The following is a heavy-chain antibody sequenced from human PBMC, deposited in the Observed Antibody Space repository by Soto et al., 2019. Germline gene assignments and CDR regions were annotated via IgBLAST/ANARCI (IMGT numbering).Heavy chain of an antibody. J-gene: IGHJ5*02. CDR1: GYTFTSYG. D-gene: IGHD6-13*01. Sequence: ASVKVSCKASGYTFTSYGIHWLRQSPGQRLEWMGWINAANGDTKYSPKFQGRVTITRDTSASTAYMELSSLRSEDTAVYYCVRRHVSATGIDWFDPWGQGTLVTVSS. V-gene: IGHV1-3*01. CDR3: VRRHVSATGIDWFDP. CDR2: INAANGDT.